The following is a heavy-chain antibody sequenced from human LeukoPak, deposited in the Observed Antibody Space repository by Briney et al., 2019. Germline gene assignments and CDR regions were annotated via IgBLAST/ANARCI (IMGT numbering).Heavy chain of an antibody. CDR1: GFTFSSYE. Sequence: GGSLRLSCAASGFTFSSYEMNWLRQAPGEGLEWVSYISSSGSTIYYADSVKGRFTISRDNAKNSLYLQMNSLRAEDTAVYYCARGERWLQSGFDYWGQGTLVTVSS. J-gene: IGHJ4*02. D-gene: IGHD5-24*01. CDR3: ARGERWLQSGFDY. CDR2: ISSSGSTI. V-gene: IGHV3-48*03.